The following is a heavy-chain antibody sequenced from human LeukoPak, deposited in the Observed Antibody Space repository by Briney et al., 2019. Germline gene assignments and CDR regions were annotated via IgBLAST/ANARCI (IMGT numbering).Heavy chain of an antibody. CDR3: ARGANYFPFDY. CDR1: GGSISSYY. CDR2: IYYSGST. J-gene: IGHJ4*02. V-gene: IGHV4-59*01. D-gene: IGHD1-1*01. Sequence: PSETLSLTCTVSGGSISSYYWSWIRQPPGKGLEWIGYIYYSGSTNYNPSLESRVTISVDTSKNQFSLKLSSVTAADTAVYYCARGANYFPFDYWGQGTLVTVSS.